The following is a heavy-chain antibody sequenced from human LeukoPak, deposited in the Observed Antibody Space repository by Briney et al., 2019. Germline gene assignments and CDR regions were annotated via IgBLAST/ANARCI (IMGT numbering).Heavy chain of an antibody. CDR1: GFTFRSFA. J-gene: IGHJ4*02. Sequence: GSLRLSCAASGFTFRSFAMHWVRKAPGKGLEWVAVISYDGSNKYYADSVKGRFTISRDNSKNTLYLQMNSLRAEDTAVYYCAKESSGGWYFDYWGQGTLVTVSS. V-gene: IGHV3-30-3*01. CDR3: AKESSGGWYFDY. CDR2: ISYDGSNK. D-gene: IGHD6-19*01.